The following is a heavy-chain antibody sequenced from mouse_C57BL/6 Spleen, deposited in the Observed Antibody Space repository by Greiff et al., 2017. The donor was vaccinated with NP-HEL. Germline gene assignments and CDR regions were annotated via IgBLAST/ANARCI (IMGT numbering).Heavy chain of an antibody. CDR3: ARGVHYYAMDY. CDR2: ISSGSSTI. V-gene: IGHV5-17*01. J-gene: IGHJ4*01. Sequence: EVKLMESGGGLVKPGGSLKLSCAASGFTFSDYGMHWVRQAPEKGLEWVAYISSGSSTIYYADTVKGRFTISRDNAKNTLFLQMTSLRSEDTAMYYCARGVHYYAMDYWGQGTSVTVSS. CDR1: GFTFSDYG.